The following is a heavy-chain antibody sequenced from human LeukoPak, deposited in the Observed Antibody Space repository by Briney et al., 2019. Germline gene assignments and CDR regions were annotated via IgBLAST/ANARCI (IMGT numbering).Heavy chain of an antibody. D-gene: IGHD3-22*01. J-gene: IGHJ4*02. V-gene: IGHV3-23*01. CDR1: GFTFSSYA. CDR2: ISGSGGCT. CDR3: AKDGYYYDSSGYYYFDY. Sequence: PGGSLRLSCAASGFTFSSYAMSWVRQAPGRGLEWVSAISGSGGCTYYADSVKGRFTISRDNSKNTLYLQMNSLRAEDTAVYYCAKDGYYYDSSGYYYFDYWGQGTLVTVSS.